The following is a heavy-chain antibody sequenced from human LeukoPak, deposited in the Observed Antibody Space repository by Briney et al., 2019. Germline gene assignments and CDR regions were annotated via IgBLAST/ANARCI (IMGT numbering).Heavy chain of an antibody. J-gene: IGHJ4*02. CDR2: INPNSGGT. D-gene: IGHD6-13*01. Sequence: GASVKVSCNASGYTFTSYAMNWVRQAPGQGLEWMGWINPNSGGTNYAQKFQGWVTMTRDTSISTAYMELSRLRSDDTAVYYCARASIKAAASALFDYWGQGTLVTVSS. V-gene: IGHV1-2*04. CDR3: ARASIKAAASALFDY. CDR1: GYTFTSYA.